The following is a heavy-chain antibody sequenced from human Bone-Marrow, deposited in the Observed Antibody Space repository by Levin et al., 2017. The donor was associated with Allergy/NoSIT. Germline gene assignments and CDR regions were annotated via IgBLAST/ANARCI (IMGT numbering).Heavy chain of an antibody. J-gene: IGHJ4*02. CDR3: AKDLGNGYYTSDS. CDR2: IYTSGTT. CDR1: GDSITTYY. D-gene: IGHD1-26*01. V-gene: IGHV4-4*07. Sequence: SCSVSGDSITTYYWSWIRQPAGKGLEWIGRIYTSGTTEYNSSFRSRATLSIDTSKSQFSLRLTSMTAADTAVYYCAKDLGNGYYTSDSWGQGSLVTVSS.